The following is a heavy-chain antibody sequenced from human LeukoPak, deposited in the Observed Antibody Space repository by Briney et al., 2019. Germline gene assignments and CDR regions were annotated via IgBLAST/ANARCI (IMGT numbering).Heavy chain of an antibody. V-gene: IGHV4-30-2*01. J-gene: IGHJ4*02. Sequence: SQTLSLTCAVSGGSISSGGYSWSWIRQPPGKGLEWIGYIHHSGSTYYNPSLKSRVTISVDRSKNQFSLKLSSVTAADTAVYYCARGSPYGDYDYWGQGTLVTVSS. D-gene: IGHD4-17*01. CDR2: IHHSGST. CDR3: ARGSPYGDYDY. CDR1: GGSISSGGYS.